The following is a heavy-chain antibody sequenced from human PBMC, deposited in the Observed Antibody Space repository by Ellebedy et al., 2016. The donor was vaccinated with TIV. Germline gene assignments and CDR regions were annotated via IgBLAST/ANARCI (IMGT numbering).Heavy chain of an antibody. Sequence: PGGSLRLFCAASGFTFGCCAMSWVRQAPGKGLERVSVISNGGDTTYADSVKGRFTISRDNSKNTLYLEMNSLRAEDTALYYCAKYRIYSRSTGGGDCWGQGTLVTVSS. CDR3: AKYRIYSRSTGGGDC. J-gene: IGHJ4*02. V-gene: IGHV3-23*01. CDR2: ISNGGDTT. D-gene: IGHD6-6*01. CDR1: GFTFGCCA.